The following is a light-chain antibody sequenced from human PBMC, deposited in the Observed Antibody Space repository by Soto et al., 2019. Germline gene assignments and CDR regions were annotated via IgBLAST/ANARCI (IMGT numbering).Light chain of an antibody. Sequence: ETVLTQSPASLSLSPGERATLSCRASQRVSSCCLAWYKQKPGQAPRLLIYGASTMATGIPDRFSGSRSGTDFPLAISRLEPEDFAVYYSQQYGSSLGTFGEGPILEIK. CDR2: GAS. J-gene: IGKJ2*01. V-gene: IGKV3-20*01. CDR3: QQYGSSLGT. CDR1: QRVSSCC.